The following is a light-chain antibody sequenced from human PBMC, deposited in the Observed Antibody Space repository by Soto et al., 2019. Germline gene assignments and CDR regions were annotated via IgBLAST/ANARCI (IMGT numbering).Light chain of an antibody. CDR1: SSNIGSNY. V-gene: IGLV1-47*01. CDR2: KNN. J-gene: IGLJ1*01. Sequence: LTQPPSASGTPGQRVTISCSGSSSNIGSNYVYWYQQLPGTAPKLLIYKNNQRPSGVPDRLSGSKSGTSASLAISGLRSEDEADYYCAVWDDSLSGYVFGVGTKVTVL. CDR3: AVWDDSLSGYV.